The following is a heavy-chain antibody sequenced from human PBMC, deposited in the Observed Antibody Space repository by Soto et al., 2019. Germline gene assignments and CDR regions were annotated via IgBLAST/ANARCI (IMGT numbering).Heavy chain of an antibody. CDR3: AKTGGTSLYGIVY. Sequence: GESLKISCKGSGYSFTNYWIGWVRQMSGKGLEWMGIIYPGDSDTRYSPSFQGQVTISVDKSISTAYLQWSSLKASDTAMYYCAKTGGTSLYGIVYWGQGTQVTVSS. D-gene: IGHD2-2*01. CDR1: GYSFTNYW. CDR2: IYPGDSDT. J-gene: IGHJ4*02. V-gene: IGHV5-51*01.